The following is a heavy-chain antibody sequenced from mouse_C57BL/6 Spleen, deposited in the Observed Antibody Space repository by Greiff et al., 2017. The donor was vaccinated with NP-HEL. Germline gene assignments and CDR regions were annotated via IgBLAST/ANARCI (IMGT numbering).Heavy chain of an antibody. CDR3: ARPSYSPYAMDY. CDR2: IDPSDSYN. D-gene: IGHD2-12*01. V-gene: IGHV1-69*01. J-gene: IGHJ4*01. CDR1: GYTFTSYW. Sequence: QVQLQQSGAELVMPGASVKLSCKASGYTFTSYWMHWVKQRPGQGLEWIGEIDPSDSYNNYNQKFKGKSTLTVDKTSSTAYMQLSSLTSEDSAVYYCARPSYSPYAMDYWGQGTSVTVSS.